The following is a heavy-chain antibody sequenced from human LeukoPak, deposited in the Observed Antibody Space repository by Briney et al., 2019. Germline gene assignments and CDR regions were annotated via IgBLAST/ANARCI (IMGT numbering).Heavy chain of an antibody. CDR1: GLTFSGYG. J-gene: IGHJ4*02. D-gene: IGHD3-16*01. Sequence: TGGSLRLSCAASGLTFSGYGMHWVRKAQGKGLEWVALIWYDGSKKFYEDSVRSGLPISRDNSKNTLSLQMNSLRAEDTAVYYCARARGTTPNYFDSGGQGTLVTVSS. CDR2: IWYDGSKK. V-gene: IGHV3-33*01. CDR3: ARARGTTPNYFDS.